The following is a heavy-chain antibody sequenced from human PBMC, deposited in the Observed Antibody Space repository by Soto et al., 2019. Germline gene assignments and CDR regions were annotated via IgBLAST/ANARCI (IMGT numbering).Heavy chain of an antibody. CDR2: ISYDGSDK. J-gene: IGHJ4*02. CDR3: AKNPESYAWGLEGYCDY. D-gene: IGHD3-16*01. CDR1: GFTFSSYG. Sequence: QVQLVESGGGVVQPGRSLRVSCAASGFTFSSYGMNWVRQAPGKGLEWVAIISYDGSDKYYAASVKGRFTISRNNSKNTLYLQMNSLRGEDTAVYYCAKNPESYAWGLEGYCDYWGQGTLVTVSS. V-gene: IGHV3-30*18.